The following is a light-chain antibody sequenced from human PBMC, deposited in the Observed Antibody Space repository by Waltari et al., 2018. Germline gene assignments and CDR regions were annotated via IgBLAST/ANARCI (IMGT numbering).Light chain of an antibody. CDR1: SGHSSNI. J-gene: IGLJ3*02. CDR3: QTGGHGTWV. CDR2: VNSDGSH. V-gene: IGLV4-69*01. Sequence: HLVLTQSPPAPASLGASVKHTRTLSSGHSSNIIVWHQQQPEKGPRYLMKVNSDGSHSKGDEIPDRFSGSSSGPERYLTISSVQSEDEADYYCQTGGHGTWVFGGGTKLTVL.